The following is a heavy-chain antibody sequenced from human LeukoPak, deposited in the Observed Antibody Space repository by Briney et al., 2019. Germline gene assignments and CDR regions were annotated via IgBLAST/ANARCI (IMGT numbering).Heavy chain of an antibody. CDR2: IYSGGST. J-gene: IGHJ4*02. V-gene: IGHV3-66*01. CDR3: ARVRLEWFRESDFDY. Sequence: GGSLRLSCAASGFTVSSNYMSWVRQAPGKGLEWVSVIYSGGSTYYADSVKGRFTISRDNSKNTLYLQMNSLRAEDTAVYYCARVRLEWFRESDFDYWGQGTLVTVSS. D-gene: IGHD3-10*01. CDR1: GFTVSSNY.